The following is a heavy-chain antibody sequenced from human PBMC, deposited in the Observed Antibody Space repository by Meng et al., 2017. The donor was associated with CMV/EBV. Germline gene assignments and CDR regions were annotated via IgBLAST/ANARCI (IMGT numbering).Heavy chain of an antibody. Sequence: QVQLVPSGPEVKKPGASVKVSCKASGYTFNTFGISWVRQAPGQGLEWMGWISGYNGVTNYAPKMQGKVTMTTDPSTSTAYLELRSLRSDDTAVYFCARDASFYYDSTGYHSAYWGQGTLVTVSS. CDR1: GYTFNTFG. J-gene: IGHJ4*02. CDR2: ISGYNGVT. CDR3: ARDASFYYDSTGYHSAY. V-gene: IGHV1-18*01. D-gene: IGHD3-22*01.